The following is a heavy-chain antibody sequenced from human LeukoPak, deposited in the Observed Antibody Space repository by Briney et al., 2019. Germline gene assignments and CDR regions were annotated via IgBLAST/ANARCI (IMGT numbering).Heavy chain of an antibody. D-gene: IGHD6-19*01. Sequence: SQTLSLTCTVSGGSISSGSYYWSWIRQPAGKGLEWIERIYTSGSTNYNPSLKSRVTISVDTSKNQFSLKLSSVTAADTAVYYCARHVAVAGFDYWGQGTLVTVSS. CDR1: GGSISSGSYY. CDR3: ARHVAVAGFDY. V-gene: IGHV4-61*02. J-gene: IGHJ4*02. CDR2: IYTSGST.